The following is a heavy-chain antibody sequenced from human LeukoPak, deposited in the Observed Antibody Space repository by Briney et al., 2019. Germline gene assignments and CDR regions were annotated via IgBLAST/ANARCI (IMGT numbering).Heavy chain of an antibody. CDR2: IYYSGST. D-gene: IGHD6-6*01. CDR3: ARVRIAATDIDY. CDR1: GGSISSGDYY. J-gene: IGHJ4*02. Sequence: PSETLSLTCTVSGGSISSGDYYWSWIRQPPGKGLDWIGHIYYSGSTYYNPSLKSRVTISVDTSKNQFSLKLSSVTAADTAVYYCARVRIAATDIDYWGQGTLVTVSS. V-gene: IGHV4-30-4*08.